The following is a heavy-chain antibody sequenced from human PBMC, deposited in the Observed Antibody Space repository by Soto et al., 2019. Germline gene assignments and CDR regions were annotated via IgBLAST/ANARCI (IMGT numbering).Heavy chain of an antibody. J-gene: IGHJ4*02. D-gene: IGHD5-12*01. CDR3: ARGRQVATLYYFYY. Sequence: PSETLSLTCTVSGGSISSYYWSWIRQPPGKGLEWIGYIYYSGSTNYNPSLKSRVTISVDTSKNQFSLKLSSVTAADTAVYYCARGRQVATLYYFYYWGQGTLVTVS. V-gene: IGHV4-59*01. CDR2: IYYSGST. CDR1: GGSISSYY.